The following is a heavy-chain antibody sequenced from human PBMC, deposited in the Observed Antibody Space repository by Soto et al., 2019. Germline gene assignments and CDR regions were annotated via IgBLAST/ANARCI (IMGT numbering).Heavy chain of an antibody. D-gene: IGHD1-1*01. V-gene: IGHV1-69*06. CDR1: GGSFSSHG. CDR3: ATERSAQYFDY. CDR2: IMPTFGSA. J-gene: IGHJ4*02. Sequence: ASVKVSCKASGGSFSSHGIAWVRQVPGQGLEWVGGIMPTFGSATYAPKFQGRVTITADKSTSTAYMELRSLRSGDTAVYYCATERSAQYFDYWGQGTLVTVSS.